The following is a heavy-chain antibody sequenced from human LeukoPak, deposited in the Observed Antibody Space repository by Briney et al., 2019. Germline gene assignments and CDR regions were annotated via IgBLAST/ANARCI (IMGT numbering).Heavy chain of an antibody. D-gene: IGHD3-22*01. Sequence: GGSLRLSCAASGFTFSSYGMSWVRQAPGKGLEWVSAINGSGGSTYYADSVKGRFTISRDNSKNTLYLQMNSLRAEDTAVYYCAKDQYYYDSSGYYYYFDYWGQGTLVTVSS. CDR3: AKDQYYYDSSGYYYYFDY. V-gene: IGHV3-23*01. J-gene: IGHJ4*02. CDR1: GFTFSSYG. CDR2: INGSGGST.